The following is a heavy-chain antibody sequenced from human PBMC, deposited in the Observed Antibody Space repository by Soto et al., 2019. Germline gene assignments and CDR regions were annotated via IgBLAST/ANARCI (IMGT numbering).Heavy chain of an antibody. V-gene: IGHV3-74*01. D-gene: IGHD1-26*01. CDR3: ARGDRGAFDL. CDR1: GFTFSYYW. Sequence: EVQLLESGGGLVQPGESLRLSCAASGFTFSYYWMHWVRQAPGMGLMWVSRIHSDGSSTTYADSVKGRFTISRDNARNTPYLQMNSLRAEDTAVYYCARGDRGAFDLWGQGTVLTVSP. J-gene: IGHJ3*01. CDR2: IHSDGSST.